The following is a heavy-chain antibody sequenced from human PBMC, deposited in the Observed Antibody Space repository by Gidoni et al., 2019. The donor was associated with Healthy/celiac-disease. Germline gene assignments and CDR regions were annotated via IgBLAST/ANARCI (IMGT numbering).Heavy chain of an antibody. CDR3: AKDLGWELFYFDY. CDR2: ISYDGSNK. D-gene: IGHD1-26*01. CDR1: GFTFSSYG. J-gene: IGHJ4*02. V-gene: IGHV3-30*18. Sequence: QVQLVESGGGVVQPGRSLRLSCAASGFTFSSYGMHWVRQAPGKGLEWVAVISYDGSNKYYADSVKGRFTISRDNSKNTLYLQMNSLRAEDTAVYYCAKDLGWELFYFDYWGQGSLVTVSS.